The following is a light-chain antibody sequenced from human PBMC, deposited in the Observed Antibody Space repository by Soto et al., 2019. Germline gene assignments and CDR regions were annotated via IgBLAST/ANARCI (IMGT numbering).Light chain of an antibody. CDR3: SSYAGNSKVV. V-gene: IGLV2-8*01. J-gene: IGLJ3*02. Sequence: QSALTQPPSASGSPGQSVTISCTGTSSDVGAYNYVSWYQQHPGKAPKLMIYEVTKRPSAVPDRFSGSKSGNTASLTVSGLQAEDEADYYCSSYAGNSKVVFGGGTKLTVL. CDR2: EVT. CDR1: SSDVGAYNY.